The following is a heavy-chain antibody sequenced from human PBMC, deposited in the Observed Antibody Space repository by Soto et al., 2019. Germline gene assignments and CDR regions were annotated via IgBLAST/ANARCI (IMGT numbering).Heavy chain of an antibody. CDR2: INHSGRV. D-gene: IGHD3-22*01. V-gene: IGHV4-34*01. CDR3: STRAYDTNGYYRFDP. J-gene: IGHJ5*01. Sequence: PSETLSLTCAVYGGSFSGHSWTWIRQSPGKGLEWIGDINHSGRVNYSPSLKSRVTLSLDTSKNQFSLTLSAVTAAETAMYYCSTRAYDTNGYYRFDPWGQGTLVTVS. CDR1: GGSFSGHS.